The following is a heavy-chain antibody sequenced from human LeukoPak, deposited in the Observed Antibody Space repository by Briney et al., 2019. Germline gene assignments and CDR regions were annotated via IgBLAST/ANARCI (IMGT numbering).Heavy chain of an antibody. CDR3: ASKPATVVTPREEGTWFDP. CDR1: GGSISSSIYY. V-gene: IGHV4-39*01. J-gene: IGHJ5*02. Sequence: SETLSLTCIFSGGSISSSIYYWGWIRQPPGKGLEWIGSIYYSGSTYYNPSLKSRVTISVDTSKNQFSLKLSSVTAADTAVYYCASKPATVVTPREEGTWFDPWGQGTLVTVSS. CDR2: IYYSGST. D-gene: IGHD4-23*01.